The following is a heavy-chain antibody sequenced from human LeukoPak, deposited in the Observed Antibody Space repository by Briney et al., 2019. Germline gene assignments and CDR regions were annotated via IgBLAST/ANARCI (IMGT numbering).Heavy chain of an antibody. J-gene: IGHJ4*02. D-gene: IGHD3-10*01. CDR2: ISGDGGST. V-gene: IGHV3-43*02. Sequence: GGSLRLSCAASGFTFDDYAMHWVRQAPGKGLEWVSLISGDGGSTYYADSVKGRFTISRDNSKNSLYLQMNNLRTEDTALYYCAPTPGRIGRWGQGTLVTVSS. CDR3: APTPGRIGR. CDR1: GFTFDDYA.